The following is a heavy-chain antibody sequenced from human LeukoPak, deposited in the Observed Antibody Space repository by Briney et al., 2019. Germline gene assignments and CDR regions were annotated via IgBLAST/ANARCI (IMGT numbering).Heavy chain of an antibody. Sequence: PSETLSLTCTVSGGSISSSSYYWGWILQPPGKGLEWIGSIYYSGSTYYNPSLKSRVSISVHTSKNQFSLKLRSVTAADTAVYYCARPVPSRLGWFDPWGQGTLVTVSS. CDR2: IYYSGST. CDR1: GGSISSSSYY. J-gene: IGHJ5*02. V-gene: IGHV4-39*01. CDR3: ARPVPSRLGWFDP. D-gene: IGHD1-1*01.